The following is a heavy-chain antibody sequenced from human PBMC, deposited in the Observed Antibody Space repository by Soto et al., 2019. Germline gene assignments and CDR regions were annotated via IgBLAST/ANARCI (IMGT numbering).Heavy chain of an antibody. J-gene: IGHJ6*02. CDR2: IIPIFGTA. Sequence: SVKVSCKASGGTFSSYAISWVRQAPGQGLEWMGGIIPIFGTANYAQKFLGRVTITADKSTSTAYMELSSLRSEDTAVYYCARGSDCSSTSCYTVGIYYGMDVWGQGTTVTVS. CDR3: ARGSDCSSTSCYTVGIYYGMDV. D-gene: IGHD2-2*02. CDR1: GGTFSSYA. V-gene: IGHV1-69*06.